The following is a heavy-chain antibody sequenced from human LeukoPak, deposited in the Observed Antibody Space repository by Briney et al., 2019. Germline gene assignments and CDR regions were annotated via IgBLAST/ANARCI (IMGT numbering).Heavy chain of an antibody. V-gene: IGHV4-59*01. CDR2: IYYSGST. Sequence: SGTLSLTCTVSGGSISSYYWSWIRQPPGKGLEWIGYIYYSGSTNYNPSLKSRVTISVDTSKNQFSLKLSSVTAADTAVYYCARDQGSGSYFDYYYYMDVWGKGTTVTVSS. CDR3: ARDQGSGSYFDYYYYMDV. CDR1: GGSISSYY. J-gene: IGHJ6*03. D-gene: IGHD1-26*01.